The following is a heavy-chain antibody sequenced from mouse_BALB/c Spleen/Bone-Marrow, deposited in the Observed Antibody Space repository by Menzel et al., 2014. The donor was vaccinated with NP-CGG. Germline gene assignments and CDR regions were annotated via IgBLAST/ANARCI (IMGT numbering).Heavy chain of an antibody. J-gene: IGHJ1*01. CDR1: GYTFTSYW. CDR3: ARSHGYYPYWYFDV. Sequence: VQLQQSGAELVKPGAPVKLSCKATGYTFTSYWMNWVMQRPGRGPEWIGRIDPSDSETHYSQKFKDKATLTVDKSSSTAYIQLSSLTSEDSAVYYCARSHGYYPYWYFDVWGAGTTVTVSS. V-gene: IGHV1-69*02. D-gene: IGHD2-3*01. CDR2: IDPSDSET.